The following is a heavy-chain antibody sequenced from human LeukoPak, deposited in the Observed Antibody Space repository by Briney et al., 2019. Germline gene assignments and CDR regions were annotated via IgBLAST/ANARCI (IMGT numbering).Heavy chain of an antibody. CDR3: AGIVVVPAAPANY. J-gene: IGHJ4*02. V-gene: IGHV4-30-4*08. CDR1: GGSISSGDYY. D-gene: IGHD2-2*01. Sequence: SETLSLTCTISGGSISSGDYYWSWIRQPPGKGLEWIGYIYYSGSTYYNPSLKSRVTISVDTSKNQFSLKLSSVTAADTAVYYCAGIVVVPAAPANYWGQGTLVTVSS. CDR2: IYYSGST.